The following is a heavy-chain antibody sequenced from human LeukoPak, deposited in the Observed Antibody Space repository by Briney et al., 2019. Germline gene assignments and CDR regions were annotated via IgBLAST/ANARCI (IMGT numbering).Heavy chain of an antibody. CDR1: GFTFSSYS. J-gene: IGHJ2*01. D-gene: IGHD3-3*01. Sequence: GSLRLSCAASGFTFSSYSMDWVRQAPGKGLEWVSSISSSSSYIYYADSVKGRFTISRDNAKNSLYLQMNSLRAEDTAVYYCARDPFPYYDFWSGYFSWYFDLWGRGTLVTVSS. CDR3: ARDPFPYYDFWSGYFSWYFDL. V-gene: IGHV3-21*01. CDR2: ISSSSSYI.